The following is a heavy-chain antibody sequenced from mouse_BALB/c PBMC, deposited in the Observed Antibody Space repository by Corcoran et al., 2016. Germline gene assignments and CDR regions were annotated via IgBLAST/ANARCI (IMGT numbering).Heavy chain of an antibody. CDR2: INPYNDGT. CDR3: SREGLRRSASFAY. J-gene: IGHJ3*01. Sequence: EVQLQQSGPELVKPGASVKMSCKASGYTFTSYVMHWVKQKPGQGLEWIGYINPYNDGTKYNEKFKGNATLTTDKSSSTAYMELSSLTSEDSAVYYCSREGLRRSASFAYCGQGTLVTVSA. V-gene: IGHV1S136*01. D-gene: IGHD2-4*01. CDR1: GYTFTSYV.